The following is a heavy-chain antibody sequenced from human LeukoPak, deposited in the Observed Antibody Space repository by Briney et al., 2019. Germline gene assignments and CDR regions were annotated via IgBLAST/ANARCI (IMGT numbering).Heavy chain of an antibody. CDR2: ISWNSGSI. Sequence: GGSLRLSCAASGFSFDDYAMHWVRQAPGQGMGWVSVISWNSGSIGYADSVKGRFTISRDNAKNSLYLQMNSLRAEDTALYYCAKGYCSSTSCYPFDYWGQGTLVTVSS. D-gene: IGHD2-2*01. CDR1: GFSFDDYA. CDR3: AKGYCSSTSCYPFDY. J-gene: IGHJ4*02. V-gene: IGHV3-9*01.